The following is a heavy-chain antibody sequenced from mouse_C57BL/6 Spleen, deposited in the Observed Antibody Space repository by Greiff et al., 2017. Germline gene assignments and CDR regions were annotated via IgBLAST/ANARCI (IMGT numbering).Heavy chain of an antibody. CDR2: SHPNSGST. V-gene: IGHV1-64*01. J-gene: IGHJ1*03. Sequence: QVQLQQPGAELVKSGASVKLSCKASGFTFTSFWMHWVKQRPGQGLEWIGMSHPNSGSTNYKEKFKSKGTLTVDKSSSTAYMQLSSLRSEDTAIYYCATDYCGSSSYWYFDVWGTGTTVTVSS. D-gene: IGHD1-1*01. CDR3: ATDYCGSSSYWYFDV. CDR1: GFTFTSFW.